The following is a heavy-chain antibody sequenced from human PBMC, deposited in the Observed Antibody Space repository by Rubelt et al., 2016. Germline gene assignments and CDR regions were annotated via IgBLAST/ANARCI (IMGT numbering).Heavy chain of an antibody. CDR2: IYYSGST. CDR3: AKRRYSSAWLPDS. CDR1: GGSMSYYY. D-gene: IGHD6-19*01. V-gene: IGHV4-59*01. Sequence: QVQLQESGPGLVKPSETLSLTCTVSGGSMSYYYWSWIRQSPGKGLEWIGNIYYSGSTNYNSSLKSRVTVSVDTSKNQFSLNRTSVTAADTAVYYCAKRRYSSAWLPDSWGQGTLVTVSS. J-gene: IGHJ4*02.